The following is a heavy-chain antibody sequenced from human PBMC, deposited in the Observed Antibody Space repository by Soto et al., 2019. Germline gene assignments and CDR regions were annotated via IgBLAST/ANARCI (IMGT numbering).Heavy chain of an antibody. Sequence: SETLSLTCAVYGGSFSGYFWNWIRQTPGKGLEWIGKVNHNGRNNYNPSLKSRVTISLDTSTNQISLKLTSVTAADTAVYYCARGGSSDWQVAFDFWGQGTMVTVSS. J-gene: IGHJ3*01. CDR3: ARGGSSDWQVAFDF. D-gene: IGHD6-19*01. CDR2: VNHNGRN. V-gene: IGHV4-34*01. CDR1: GGSFSGYF.